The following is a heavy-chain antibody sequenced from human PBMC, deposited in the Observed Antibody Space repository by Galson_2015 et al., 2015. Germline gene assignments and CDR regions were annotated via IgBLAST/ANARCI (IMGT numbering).Heavy chain of an antibody. CDR2: IKEDGNEK. CDR3: ARGWAEHDS. J-gene: IGHJ4*02. Sequence: SLRLSCAASGFTFSSYWMTWVRQAPGKGLEWVANIKEDGNEKYSVDSVKGRFTISRDNAKNSLYLQINSLRAEDTALYYCARGWAEHDSWGQGTLVTVSS. D-gene: IGHD1/OR15-1a*01. CDR1: GFTFSSYW. V-gene: IGHV3-7*01.